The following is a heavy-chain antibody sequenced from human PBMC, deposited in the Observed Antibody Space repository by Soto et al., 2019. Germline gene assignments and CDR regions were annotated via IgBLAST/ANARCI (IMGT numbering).Heavy chain of an antibody. CDR2: LSASGTTI. CDR3: ARDHDAFDI. CDR1: GFTFSDYY. J-gene: IGHJ3*02. V-gene: IGHV3-11*01. Sequence: LRLSCAASGFTFSDYYMSWIRQAPGKGLEWLSYLSASGTTIYYADSVKGRFTISRDNAKNSLYLQMNSLRAEDTAVYYCARDHDAFDIWGQGTMVTVSS.